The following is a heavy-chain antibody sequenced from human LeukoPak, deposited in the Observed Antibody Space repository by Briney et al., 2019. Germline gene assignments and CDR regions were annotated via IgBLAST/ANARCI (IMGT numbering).Heavy chain of an antibody. V-gene: IGHV5-51*01. J-gene: IGHJ3*02. CDR3: ARHRPADSNYDFWSGYTSDAFDI. CDR2: IYPGDSDT. CDR1: GYSFTSYW. D-gene: IGHD3-3*01. Sequence: GESLKISCKGSGYSFTSYWIGWVRQMPGKGLEWMGIIYPGDSDTRYSPSFQGQVTISADKSISTAYLQWSSLKASDTAMYYCARHRPADSNYDFWSGYTSDAFDIWGQGTTVTVSS.